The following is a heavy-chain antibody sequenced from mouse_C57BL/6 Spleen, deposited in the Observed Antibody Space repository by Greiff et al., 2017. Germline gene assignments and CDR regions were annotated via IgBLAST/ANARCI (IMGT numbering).Heavy chain of an antibody. CDR2: IYPGDGDT. CDR1: GYAFSSSW. CDR3: ARLHQREFAY. Sequence: QVQLQQSGPELVKPGASVKISCKASGYAFSSSWMNWVKQRPGKGLEWIGRIYPGDGDTNYNGKFKGKATLTADKSSSTAYMQLSNLTSEGSAVYVCARLHQREFAYWGQGTLVTVSA. V-gene: IGHV1-82*01. J-gene: IGHJ3*01.